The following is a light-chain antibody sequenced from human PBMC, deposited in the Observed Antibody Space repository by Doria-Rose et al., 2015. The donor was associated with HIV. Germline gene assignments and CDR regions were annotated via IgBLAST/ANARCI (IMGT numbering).Light chain of an antibody. CDR2: EVN. Sequence: QSVTISCTGTSSDVGGYNYVSWYQQHPGKAPKLMIYEVNKRPSGVPDRFSGPKSGNTASLAVSGLQAEDEADYYCSSYAGSDNLVFGGGTKLTVL. CDR3: SSYAGSDNLV. CDR1: SSDVGGYNY. V-gene: IGLV2-8*01. J-gene: IGLJ2*01.